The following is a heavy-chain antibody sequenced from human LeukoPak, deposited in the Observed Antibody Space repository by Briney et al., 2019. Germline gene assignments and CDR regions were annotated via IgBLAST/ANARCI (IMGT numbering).Heavy chain of an antibody. V-gene: IGHV3-7*03. J-gene: IGHJ5*02. CDR3: LPSMITFGGVIDA. CDR2: IKQDGSEK. Sequence: GGSLRLPCAASGFTFSSYWMSWVRQAPGKGLEWVANIKQDGSEKYYVDSVKGRFTISRDNAKNSLYLQMNSLKTEDTAVYYCLPSMITFGGVIDAWGQGTLVTVSS. D-gene: IGHD3-16*01. CDR1: GFTFSSYW.